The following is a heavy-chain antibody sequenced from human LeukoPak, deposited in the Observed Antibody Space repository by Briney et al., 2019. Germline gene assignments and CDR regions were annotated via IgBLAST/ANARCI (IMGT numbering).Heavy chain of an antibody. J-gene: IGHJ3*01. CDR2: IYPGDSGP. CDR1: GYSFTSYC. Sequence: GESLKISCKVSGYSFTSYCIGWVRQMPGKGLEWMGIIYPGDSGPTYSPSFQGQVTISVDKSINTAYLQWSSMKASDTAMYYCGMSGDRVPLQDDVFDVWGQGPMVTVST. V-gene: IGHV5-51*01. D-gene: IGHD1-26*01. CDR3: GMSGDRVPLQDDVFDV.